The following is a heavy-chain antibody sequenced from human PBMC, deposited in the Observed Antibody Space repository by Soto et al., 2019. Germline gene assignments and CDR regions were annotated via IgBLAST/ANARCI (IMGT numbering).Heavy chain of an antibody. CDR1: GGSISSYY. Sequence: QVQLQESGPGLVKPSETLSLACTVSGGSISSYYWSWIRQPPGKGLEWIGYIYYSGSTNYNPSLKSQVTISVDTSKNQFSLKLSSVTAADTAVYYCARGDPLLWFGEKVYYGMDVWGQGTTVTVSS. D-gene: IGHD3-10*01. CDR2: IYYSGST. CDR3: ARGDPLLWFGEKVYYGMDV. V-gene: IGHV4-59*01. J-gene: IGHJ6*02.